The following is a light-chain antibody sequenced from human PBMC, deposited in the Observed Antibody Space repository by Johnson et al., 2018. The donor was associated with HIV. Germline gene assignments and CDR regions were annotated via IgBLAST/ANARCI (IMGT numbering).Light chain of an antibody. J-gene: IGLJ1*01. CDR2: DNN. V-gene: IGLV1-51*01. Sequence: QSFLTQPPSVSAAPGQKVTISCSGSSSNIGRNYVSWYQQLPGTAPKLLIFDNNKRPSGIPDRFSGSKSGTSATLGITGLQTGDEADYYCGTWDSSLSALYVFGTGTKVTVL. CDR1: SSNIGRNY. CDR3: GTWDSSLSALYV.